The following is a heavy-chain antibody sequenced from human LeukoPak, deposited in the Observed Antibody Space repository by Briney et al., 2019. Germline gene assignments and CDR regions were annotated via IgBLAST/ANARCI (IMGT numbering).Heavy chain of an antibody. D-gene: IGHD6-13*01. CDR3: ARGSSTWKTPYYFDY. CDR1: GYSFTNYW. Sequence: GESLKISCKGSGYSFTNYWIGWVRQMPGKGLEWMGIIYPGDSDTRYSPSFKGQVTISADKSISTAYLQWSSLKASDTAMYCCARGSSTWKTPYYFDYWGQGTLVTVSS. V-gene: IGHV5-51*01. CDR2: IYPGDSDT. J-gene: IGHJ4*02.